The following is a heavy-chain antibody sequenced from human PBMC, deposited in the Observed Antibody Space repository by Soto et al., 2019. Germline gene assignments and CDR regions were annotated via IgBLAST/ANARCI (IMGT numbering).Heavy chain of an antibody. CDR2: IIPIFGTA. V-gene: IGHV1-69*01. D-gene: IGHD2-15*01. J-gene: IGHJ6*02. Sequence: SWAHHANKQGLEWMGGIIPIFGTANYAQKFQGRVTITADESTSTAYMELSSLRSEDTAVYYCARIPVYGGNTLRHYYCYGMDVWGQGTMVTVSS. CDR3: ARIPVYGGNTLRHYYCYGMDV.